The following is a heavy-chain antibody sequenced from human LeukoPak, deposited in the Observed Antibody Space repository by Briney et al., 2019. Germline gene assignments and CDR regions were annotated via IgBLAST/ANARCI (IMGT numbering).Heavy chain of an antibody. Sequence: PGGSLRLSCAASGFTFSSYAMSWVRQAPGKGLEWVSAISGSGGSTYYADSVKGRFSISRDNSKNTLYLQMNSLRAEDTAVYYCARVWFGELLSAYFDYWGQGTLVTVSS. D-gene: IGHD3-10*01. CDR2: ISGSGGST. J-gene: IGHJ4*02. V-gene: IGHV3-23*01. CDR3: ARVWFGELLSAYFDY. CDR1: GFTFSSYA.